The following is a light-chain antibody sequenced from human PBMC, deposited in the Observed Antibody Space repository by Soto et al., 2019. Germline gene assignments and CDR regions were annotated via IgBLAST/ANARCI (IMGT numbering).Light chain of an antibody. CDR2: GAS. Sequence: EIVWTQSPGTLSLSPGERATLSCRASQSVNSRYLAWYQQKPGQAPRLLIYGASSRATGIPDRLSGSGSGTDFILTISRLEPEDFAVYYCQQYGSSPRFTFGPGTKVDIK. CDR3: QQYGSSPRFT. CDR1: QSVNSRY. J-gene: IGKJ3*01. V-gene: IGKV3-20*01.